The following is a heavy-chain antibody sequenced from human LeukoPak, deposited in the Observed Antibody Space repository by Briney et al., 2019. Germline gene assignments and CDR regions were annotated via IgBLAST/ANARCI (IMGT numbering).Heavy chain of an antibody. CDR2: IYYSGST. J-gene: IGHJ3*02. Sequence: SETLSLTCTVSGGSISSYYWSWIRQPPGKGLEWIGYIYYSGSTNYNPSLKSRVTISVDTSKNQFSLKLSSVTAADTAVYYCARLSQTVIASGAFDIWGQGTMVTVSS. CDR1: GGSISSYY. V-gene: IGHV4-59*08. D-gene: IGHD3-10*01. CDR3: ARLSQTVIASGAFDI.